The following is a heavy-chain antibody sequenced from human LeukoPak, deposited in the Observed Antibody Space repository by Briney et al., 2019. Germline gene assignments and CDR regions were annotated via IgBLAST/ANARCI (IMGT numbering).Heavy chain of an antibody. Sequence: ESLRISCKGFGYSFTTYLIGWVRQIPGKGLGWMGIIYPGDSDTRYSPSFQGQVTISADKSISTAYLQWSSLKASDTAMYYCARARYCSGGSCYAEYWGQGTLVTVSS. CDR1: GYSFTTYL. V-gene: IGHV5-51*01. CDR3: ARARYCSGGSCYAEY. D-gene: IGHD2-15*01. CDR2: IYPGDSDT. J-gene: IGHJ4*02.